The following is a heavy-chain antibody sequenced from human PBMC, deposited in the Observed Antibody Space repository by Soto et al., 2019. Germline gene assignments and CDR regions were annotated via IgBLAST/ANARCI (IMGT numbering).Heavy chain of an antibody. CDR2: ISSSSSYI. J-gene: IGHJ6*02. V-gene: IGHV3-21*01. CDR3: ARGEGSSWYYYYYGMDV. Sequence: GGSLRLSCAASGFTFSSYSMNWVRRAPGKGLEWVSSISSSSSYIYYADSVKGRFTISRDNAKNSLYLQMNSLRAEDTAVYYCARGEGSSWYYYYYGMDVWGQGTTVTVSS. D-gene: IGHD6-13*01. CDR1: GFTFSSYS.